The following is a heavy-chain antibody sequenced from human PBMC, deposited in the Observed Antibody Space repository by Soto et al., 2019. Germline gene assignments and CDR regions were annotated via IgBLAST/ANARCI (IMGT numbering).Heavy chain of an antibody. D-gene: IGHD3-22*01. J-gene: IGHJ4*02. CDR3: AKAWNYYDSSGSDY. Sequence: GGSLRLSCAASGFTFSSYAMSWVRQAPGKGLEWVSAISGSGGSTYYADSVKGRFTISRDNSKNTLYLQMNSLRAEDTAVYYCAKAWNYYDSSGSDYWGQGTLVTVSS. CDR2: ISGSGGST. V-gene: IGHV3-23*01. CDR1: GFTFSSYA.